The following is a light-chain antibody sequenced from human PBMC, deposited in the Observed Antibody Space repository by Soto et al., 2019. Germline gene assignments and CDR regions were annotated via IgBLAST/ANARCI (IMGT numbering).Light chain of an antibody. J-gene: IGKJ4*01. CDR2: DAS. CDR3: QQYNNWPLT. Sequence: EILMTQSPATLSVSPGEGATLSCRASYRVNTYLAWYQQRPGQAPRLLIYDASTRATGIPARFSGSGSGTEFTLTISSLQSEDFAVYYCQQYNNWPLTFGGGAKVDIK. CDR1: YRVNTY. V-gene: IGKV3-15*01.